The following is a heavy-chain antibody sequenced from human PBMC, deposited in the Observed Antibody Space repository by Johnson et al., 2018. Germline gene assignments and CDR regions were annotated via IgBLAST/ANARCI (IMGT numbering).Heavy chain of an antibody. CDR2: INGGGGNT. V-gene: IGHV3-23*04. D-gene: IGHD2-21*01. CDR3: AKGVVVGLYFQH. Sequence: EVQLVETGGGLVQPGGSLRLSCAASGFTFRSYAMGWVRQAPGKGLEWVSGINGGGGNTYYADSVKGRFTISRENSKNTLFLQMNSLRAEDTAVYYCAKGVVVGLYFQHWGQGTLVTVSS. CDR1: GFTFRSYA. J-gene: IGHJ1*01.